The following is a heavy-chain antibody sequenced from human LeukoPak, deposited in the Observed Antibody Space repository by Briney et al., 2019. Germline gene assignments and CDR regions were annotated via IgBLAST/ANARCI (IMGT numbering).Heavy chain of an antibody. Sequence: SVKVSCKASGGTFSSYAISWVRQAPGQGLEWMGGIIPIFGTANYAQKFQGRVTITTDESTSTAYMELSSLRSEDTAAYYCARGGRYYDSSEPFDYWGQGTLVTVSS. D-gene: IGHD3-22*01. CDR2: IIPIFGTA. J-gene: IGHJ4*02. CDR3: ARGGRYYDSSEPFDY. CDR1: GGTFSSYA. V-gene: IGHV1-69*05.